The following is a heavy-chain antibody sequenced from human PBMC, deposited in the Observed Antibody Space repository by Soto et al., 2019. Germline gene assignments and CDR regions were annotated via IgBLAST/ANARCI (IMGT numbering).Heavy chain of an antibody. D-gene: IGHD6-19*01. J-gene: IGHJ4*02. Sequence: PSETLSITCIVSGGSISSGGYYWSWIRQHPGKGLEWIGYIYYSGSTNYNPSLKSRVTISVDTSKNQFSLKLSSVTAADTAVYYCARGWYSSGWQIRFDYWGQGTLVTVSS. CDR1: GGSISSGGYY. CDR2: IYYSGST. CDR3: ARGWYSSGWQIRFDY. V-gene: IGHV4-61*08.